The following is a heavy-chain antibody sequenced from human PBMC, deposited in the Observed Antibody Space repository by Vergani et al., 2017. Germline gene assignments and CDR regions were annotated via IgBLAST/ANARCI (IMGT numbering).Heavy chain of an antibody. Sequence: EVQLVESGGGLVQPGRSLRLSCAASGFTFDDYAMHWVRQAPGKGLEWVSGISWNSGSIGYADSVKGRFTISRDNAKNSLYLQMNSLRAEDTALYYCAKDISEIAKRYYFDYWGQGTLVTVSS. V-gene: IGHV3-9*01. D-gene: IGHD5-24*01. CDR1: GFTFDDYA. CDR3: AKDISEIAKRYYFDY. CDR2: ISWNSGSI. J-gene: IGHJ4*02.